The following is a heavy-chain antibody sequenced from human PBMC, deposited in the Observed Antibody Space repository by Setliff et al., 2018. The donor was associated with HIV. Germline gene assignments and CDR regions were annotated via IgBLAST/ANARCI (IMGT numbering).Heavy chain of an antibody. Sequence: PSETLSLTCIVSGASISSDTWSWIRQPPGKGLQWIGFIYNSEMINYNPSLKSRVSMSLDTSKNQFSLKLSSVTAADTAVYYCASRLYYYDSSAYLREEGFDPWGQGTLVTVSS. J-gene: IGHJ5*02. CDR3: ASRLYYYDSSAYLREEGFDP. V-gene: IGHV4-59*08. CDR2: IYNSEMI. CDR1: GASISSDT. D-gene: IGHD3-22*01.